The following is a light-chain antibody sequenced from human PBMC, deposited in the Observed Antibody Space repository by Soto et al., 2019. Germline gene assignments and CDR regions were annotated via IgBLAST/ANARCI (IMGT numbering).Light chain of an antibody. CDR2: EVA. Sequence: QSALTQPASVSGSPGQSITISCTGTSSDVGSYNFVSWYQQHPNKAPKLIIYEVAKRPTGVSDRFSGSKSGNTASLTISGLQAEDEADYYCCSYTSSVTFVFGGGTKVTVL. V-gene: IGLV2-23*02. J-gene: IGLJ2*01. CDR3: CSYTSSVTFV. CDR1: SSDVGSYNF.